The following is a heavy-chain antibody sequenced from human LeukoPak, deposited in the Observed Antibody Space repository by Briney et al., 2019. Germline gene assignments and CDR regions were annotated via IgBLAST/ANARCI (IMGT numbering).Heavy chain of an antibody. CDR2: ISYDGSNK. CDR3: ARDGRRPRITIFGVAKYNWFDP. CDR1: GFTFSSYA. V-gene: IGHV3-30-3*01. D-gene: IGHD3-3*01. Sequence: GGSLRLSCAASGFTFSSYAMHWVRQAPGKGLEWVAVISYDGSNKYHADSVKGRFTISRDNSKNTLYLQMNSLRAEDTAVYYCARDGRRPRITIFGVAKYNWFDPWGQGTLVTVSS. J-gene: IGHJ5*02.